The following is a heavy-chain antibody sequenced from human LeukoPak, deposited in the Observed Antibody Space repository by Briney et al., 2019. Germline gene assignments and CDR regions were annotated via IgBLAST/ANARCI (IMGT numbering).Heavy chain of an antibody. CDR2: IYPGDSDT. D-gene: IGHD1-1*01. CDR1: GYIFSNHW. Sequence: GGSLKISCKGSGYIFSNHWIGWVRQMPGKGLEWMGIIYPGDSDTRYSPSFQGQITISADKSISTAYLQWKSLKASDTAMYYCAKEAMTGTGIGLDYWGQGTLVTVSS. J-gene: IGHJ4*02. V-gene: IGHV5-51*01. CDR3: AKEAMTGTGIGLDY.